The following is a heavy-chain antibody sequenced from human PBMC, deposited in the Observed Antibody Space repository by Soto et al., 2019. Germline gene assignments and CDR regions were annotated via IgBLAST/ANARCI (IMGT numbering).Heavy chain of an antibody. CDR3: LMGSFFDY. J-gene: IGHJ4*02. Sequence: EVQLLESGGGLVQPGGSLRLSCAASGFTFSSYAMSWVRQAPGKGLEWVSTISNNGGTTYDADSVKGRFTISRDNSKNTLYLQMNSLRAEDTAVYYCLMGSFFDYWGQGTLVTVSP. V-gene: IGHV3-23*01. CDR1: GFTFSSYA. D-gene: IGHD3-16*01. CDR2: ISNNGGTT.